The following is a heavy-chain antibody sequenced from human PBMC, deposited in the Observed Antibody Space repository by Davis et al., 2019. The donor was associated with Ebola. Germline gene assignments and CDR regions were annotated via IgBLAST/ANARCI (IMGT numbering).Heavy chain of an antibody. Sequence: GESLKISCAASGFTFSSYGMHWVRQAPGKGLEWVAVISYDGSNKYYADSVKGRLTISRDTSRNTLYLQMSTLGAEDTAVYYCAKGWTTSPFDYWGQGALVTVSS. D-gene: IGHD4-17*01. CDR2: ISYDGSNK. CDR3: AKGWTTSPFDY. CDR1: GFTFSSYG. J-gene: IGHJ4*02. V-gene: IGHV3-30*18.